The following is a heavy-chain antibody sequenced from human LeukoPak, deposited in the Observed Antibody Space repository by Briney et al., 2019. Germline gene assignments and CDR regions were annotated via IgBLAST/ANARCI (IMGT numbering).Heavy chain of an antibody. CDR2: IKEDGSPR. J-gene: IGHJ4*02. V-gene: IGHV3-7*01. CDR1: GFTFSSYW. Sequence: GGSLRLSCAASGFTFSSYWMSWVRQAPEKGLEWVANIKEDGSPRYYVDSVKGRFTISRDNTKNSLYLQMNSLRAEVTAVYYCARYCSGASCPEYYFDYWGQGTLVTVSS. D-gene: IGHD2-15*01. CDR3: ARYCSGASCPEYYFDY.